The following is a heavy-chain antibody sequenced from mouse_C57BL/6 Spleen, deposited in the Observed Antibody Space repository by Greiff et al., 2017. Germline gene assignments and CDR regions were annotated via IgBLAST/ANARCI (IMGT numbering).Heavy chain of an antibody. J-gene: IGHJ4*01. CDR2: IDPEAGDT. V-gene: IGHV14-1*01. D-gene: IGHD1-1*01. CDR1: GFNFKGYY. Sequence: VQLQQSGAELVRPGASVKLSCTASGFNFKGYYMHWVKQRPEQGLEWIGRIDPEAGDTEYAPKFQGKATMTADTSSNTAYLQLSSLTSEDTAVYYCTAVDYYGSSDDAMDYWGQGTSVTVSS. CDR3: TAVDYYGSSDDAMDY.